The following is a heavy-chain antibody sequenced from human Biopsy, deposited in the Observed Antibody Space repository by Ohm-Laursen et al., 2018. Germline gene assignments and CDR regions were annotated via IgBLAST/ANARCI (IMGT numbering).Heavy chain of an antibody. CDR1: GYSMSTYY. J-gene: IGHJ5*02. Sequence: GTLSLTCSVSGYSMSTYYWSWIRQPPGKGLEWIGYIYYSGSTNYNPSLKSRVTISVDMSKNQFSLNLSSVTAADTAVYYCARHPTGFWFDPWGQGTLVTVSS. CDR3: ARHPTGFWFDP. CDR2: IYYSGST. V-gene: IGHV4-59*08.